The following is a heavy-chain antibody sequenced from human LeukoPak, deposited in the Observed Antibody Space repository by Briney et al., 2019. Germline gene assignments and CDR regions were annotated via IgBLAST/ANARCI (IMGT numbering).Heavy chain of an antibody. CDR1: GYTFTGYY. J-gene: IGHJ5*02. V-gene: IGHV1-8*02. Sequence: ASVKVSCKASGYTFTGYYMHWVRQAPGQGLEWMGWMNPNSGNTGYAQKFQGRVTMTRNTSISTAYMELSSLRSEDTAVYYCARRWIWRVNWFDPWGQGTLVTVSS. CDR2: MNPNSGNT. CDR3: ARRWIWRVNWFDP. D-gene: IGHD3-3*01.